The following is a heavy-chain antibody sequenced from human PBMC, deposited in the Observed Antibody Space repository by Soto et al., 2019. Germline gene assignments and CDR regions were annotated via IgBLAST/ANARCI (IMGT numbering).Heavy chain of an antibody. CDR1: GFTFSSYS. Sequence: EVQLVESGGGLVQPGGSLRLSCAASGFTFSSYSMNWVRQAPGKGLEWVSYISSSSSTIYYADSVKGRFTISRDNAKNSLYLQMNSLRDEDTAVYYWARDKGERLQLRSPDAFDIWGQGTMVTVSS. J-gene: IGHJ3*02. CDR3: ARDKGERLQLRSPDAFDI. CDR2: ISSSSSTI. V-gene: IGHV3-48*02. D-gene: IGHD5-12*01.